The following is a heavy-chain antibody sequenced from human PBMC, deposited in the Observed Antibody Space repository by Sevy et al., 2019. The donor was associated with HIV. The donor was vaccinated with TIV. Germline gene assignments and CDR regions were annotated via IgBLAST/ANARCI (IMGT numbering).Heavy chain of an antibody. CDR3: ARGTIFGVVNH. J-gene: IGHJ5*02. CDR1: GFTVSSNY. V-gene: IGHV3-53*04. D-gene: IGHD3-3*01. Sequence: GGSLRLSCAASGFTVSSNYMSWVRQAPGKGLEWVSVIYSGGSTYYADSVKGRLTISRHNSKNTLYLQMNSLRAEDTAVYYCARGTIFGVVNHWGQGTLVTVSS. CDR2: IYSGGST.